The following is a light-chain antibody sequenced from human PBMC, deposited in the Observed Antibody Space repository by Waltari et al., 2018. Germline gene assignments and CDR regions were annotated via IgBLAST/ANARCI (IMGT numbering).Light chain of an antibody. J-gene: IGKJ4*01. CDR2: STS. CDR1: QSVTSIS. Sequence: IVLTQSPDTLSLSPGERATLSCRASQSVTSISLAWYQQKPGQAPRLLIYSTSSRATGFSDRFSGSGSGTDFTLTINRLEPEDFAVYYCQQYDGSAVTFGGGTRVEIK. CDR3: QQYDGSAVT. V-gene: IGKV3-20*01.